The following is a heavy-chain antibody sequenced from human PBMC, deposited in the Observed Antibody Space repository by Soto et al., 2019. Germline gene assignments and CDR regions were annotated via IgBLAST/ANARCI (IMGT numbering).Heavy chain of an antibody. CDR2: IYSGGST. J-gene: IGHJ6*02. V-gene: IGHV3-53*01. CDR3: SSDIVVVPAANYGMDV. Sequence: PGGSMRLSCAASGFTVSSNYMSWVRHAPGKGLEWVSVIYSGGSTYSADSVKGRFTISRDNSKNTLYLQMNSLRAEDTAVYDCSSDIVVVPAANYGMDVWGQGTTVTVSS. D-gene: IGHD2-2*01. CDR1: GFTVSSNY.